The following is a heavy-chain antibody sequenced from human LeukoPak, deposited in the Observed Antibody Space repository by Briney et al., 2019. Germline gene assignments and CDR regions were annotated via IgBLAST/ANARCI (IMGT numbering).Heavy chain of an antibody. CDR1: GVSISSSNSY. Sequence: SETLSLTCTVSGVSISSSNSYWGWIRQPPGKGLEWIGSIYHSGTTYYNPSLKSRVTISVDTSKNQFSLKLSSVTAADTAVYYCARVDLAFDIWGQGTMVTVSS. CDR2: IYHSGTT. CDR3: ARVDLAFDI. V-gene: IGHV4-39*07. J-gene: IGHJ3*02. D-gene: IGHD3-9*01.